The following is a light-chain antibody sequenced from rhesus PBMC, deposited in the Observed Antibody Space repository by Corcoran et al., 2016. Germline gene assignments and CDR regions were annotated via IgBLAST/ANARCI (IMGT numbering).Light chain of an antibody. CDR1: QGISNS. CDR2: EAS. V-gene: IGKV1-36*01. Sequence: DIQITQSPSSLSASVGDRVTITCRASQGISNSLSWYQQKPGKAPKRFIYEASSLESGVPSRFIGRGSGTEFTLTINSLQPENFAAYCCLQYNSKPYSFGQGTKVEIK. CDR3: LQYNSKPYS. J-gene: IGKJ2*01.